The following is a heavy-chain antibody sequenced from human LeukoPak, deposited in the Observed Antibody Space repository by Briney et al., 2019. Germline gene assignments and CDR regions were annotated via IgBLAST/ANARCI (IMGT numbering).Heavy chain of an antibody. Sequence: GGSLRLSCAASGVTFSTYSMHWGRQAPGQGLEWVSSISSTTSYIYYADSVKGRFTISRDNAKNLLYLQMNSLRAEDTAVYYCARGGSSSSWYWFYWGQGTLVTVSS. CDR1: GVTFSTYS. CDR3: ARGGSSSSWYWFY. D-gene: IGHD6-13*01. V-gene: IGHV3-21*01. CDR2: ISSTTSYI. J-gene: IGHJ4*02.